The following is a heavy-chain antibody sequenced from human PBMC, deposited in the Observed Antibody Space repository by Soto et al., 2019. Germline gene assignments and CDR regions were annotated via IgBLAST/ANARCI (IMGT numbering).Heavy chain of an antibody. Sequence: QVQLVQSGAEVKKPGASVKVSCKASGYTFTRYAMHWVRQAPGQRREWMGWLNAGNGNTKYSQKFQGRVTITRHTTASTAYMELSSLSSEDTAVYYCARSIVVVTALDYWGQGTLVTVSS. V-gene: IGHV1-3*01. CDR3: ARSIVVVTALDY. CDR1: GYTFTRYA. CDR2: LNAGNGNT. J-gene: IGHJ4*02. D-gene: IGHD2-21*02.